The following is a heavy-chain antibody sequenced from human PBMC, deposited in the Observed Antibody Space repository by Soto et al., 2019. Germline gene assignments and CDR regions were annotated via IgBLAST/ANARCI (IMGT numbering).Heavy chain of an antibody. CDR2: IKRGGGSR. Sequence: QVQLMQSGAEVKKPGASVKVPCKASGYTFTSYYMHWVRQAPGQGLEWMGKIKRGGGSRSYAQKFQGRVPAPRDTSTSTIYMELSSLRSEDTAVYYCATYCSGGSCPPGHGHWGQGTMVTVSS. CDR1: GYTFTSYY. V-gene: IGHV1-46*03. J-gene: IGHJ3*01. D-gene: IGHD2-15*01. CDR3: ATYCSGGSCPPGHGH.